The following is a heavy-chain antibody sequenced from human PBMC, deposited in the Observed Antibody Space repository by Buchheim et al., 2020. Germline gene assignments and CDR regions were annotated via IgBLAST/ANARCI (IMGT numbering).Heavy chain of an antibody. D-gene: IGHD1-26*01. CDR3: ASVYGSISYFDY. CDR1: GFTFSRFA. J-gene: IGHJ4*02. V-gene: IGHV3-23*01. Sequence: EVQLLESGGGLVQPGGSLRLSCAASGFTFSRFAMNWVRQAPGKGLEWVSGLSDSDVSTYYANSVKGRFTISRDNSKNTLYLQMNSLRAEDTAIYYCASVYGSISYFDYWGQGAL. CDR2: LSDSDVST.